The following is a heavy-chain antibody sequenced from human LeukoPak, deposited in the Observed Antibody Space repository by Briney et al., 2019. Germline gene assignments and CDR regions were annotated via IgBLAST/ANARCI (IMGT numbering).Heavy chain of an antibody. CDR1: GYTFTSYY. J-gene: IGHJ5*02. CDR3: ARGQDYYGSGSYIGWFDP. V-gene: IGHV1-46*01. Sequence: GASVKVSCKASGYTFTSYYMHWVRQAPGQGLEWMGIINPSGGSTSYAQKFQGRVTMTRDMSTSTVYMELGSLRSEDTAVYYCARGQDYYGSGSYIGWFDPWGQGTLVTVSS. CDR2: INPSGGST. D-gene: IGHD3-10*01.